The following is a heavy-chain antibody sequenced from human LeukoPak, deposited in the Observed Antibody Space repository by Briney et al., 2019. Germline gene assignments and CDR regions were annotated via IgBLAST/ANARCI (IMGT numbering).Heavy chain of an antibody. CDR1: GFSFSSNW. D-gene: IGHD1-7*01. Sequence: GGSLRLSCAAPGFSFSSNWMGWVRQAPGKGLEWVSVISGSGGTTYYADSVKGRFTISRDNSKNTLYLQMNSLRAEDTAVYYCAKGAVTETTCPSDYWGQGTLVTVSS. CDR2: ISGSGGTT. V-gene: IGHV3-23*01. J-gene: IGHJ4*02. CDR3: AKGAVTETTCPSDY.